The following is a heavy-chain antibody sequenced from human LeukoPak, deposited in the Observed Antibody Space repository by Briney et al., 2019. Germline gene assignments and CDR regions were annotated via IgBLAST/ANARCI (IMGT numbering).Heavy chain of an antibody. V-gene: IGHV3-11*03. J-gene: IGHJ5*02. CDR2: ISSSSSYT. CDR1: GFTFSDYY. D-gene: IGHD1-26*01. CDR3: ARLIVGLTNWFDP. Sequence: GGSLRLSCAASGFTFSDYYMSWIRQAPGKGLEWVSYISSSSSYTNYADSVKGRFSISRDNAKNSLNLQMNSLRAEDTAVYYCARLIVGLTNWFDPWGQGTLLTVSS.